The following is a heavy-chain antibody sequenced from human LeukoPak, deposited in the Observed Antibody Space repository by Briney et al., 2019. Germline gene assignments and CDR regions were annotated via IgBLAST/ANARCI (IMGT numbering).Heavy chain of an antibody. Sequence: PGGSLRLSCGASGFTFSGYWMHWVRQAPGKGLVWVSRINSDGSSTSYADSVKGRVTISRDNSKNTLYLQMNSLRAEDTAVYYCAKDGFHITMTEEGFDPWGQGTLVTVSS. D-gene: IGHD3-22*01. CDR3: AKDGFHITMTEEGFDP. V-gene: IGHV3-74*01. CDR2: INSDGSST. J-gene: IGHJ5*02. CDR1: GFTFSGYW.